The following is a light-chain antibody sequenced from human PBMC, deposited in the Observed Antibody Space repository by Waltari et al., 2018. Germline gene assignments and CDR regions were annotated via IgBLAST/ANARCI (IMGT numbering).Light chain of an antibody. CDR1: SSDVGGYNY. CDR2: DVS. J-gene: IGLJ2*01. Sequence: QSALTQPASVSGSPGQSITISCTGTSSDVGGYNYVSWYQQHPGKAPKLRIYDVSNRTSGVSNRVSGSKSGNTASLTISGLQAEDEADYYCSSYTSSSLVVFGGGTKLTVL. V-gene: IGLV2-14*03. CDR3: SSYTSSSLVV.